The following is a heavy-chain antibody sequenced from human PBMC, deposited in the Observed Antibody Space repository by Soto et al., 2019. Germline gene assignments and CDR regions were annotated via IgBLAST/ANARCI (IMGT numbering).Heavy chain of an antibody. Sequence: PGGSLRLSCAASGFTFSSYAMSWVRQAPGKGLEWVSAISGSGGSTYYADSVKGRFTISRDNSKNTLYLQMNSLRAEDTAVYYCAKGVRPLAQQLPSGSFQHWGQGTLVTVSS. CDR2: ISGSGGST. D-gene: IGHD6-13*01. CDR3: AKGVRPLAQQLPSGSFQH. V-gene: IGHV3-23*01. CDR1: GFTFSSYA. J-gene: IGHJ1*01.